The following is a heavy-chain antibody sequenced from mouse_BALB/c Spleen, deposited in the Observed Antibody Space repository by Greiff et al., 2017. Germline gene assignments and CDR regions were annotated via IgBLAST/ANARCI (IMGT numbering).Heavy chain of an antibody. CDR1: GFTFSDYY. CDR3: ARRWDSSGSWFAY. CDR2: ISDGGSYT. V-gene: IGHV5-4*02. D-gene: IGHD3-2*01. Sequence: EVKLMESGGGLVKPGGSLKLSCAASGFTFSDYYMYWVRQTPEKRLEWVATISDGGSYTYYPDSVKGRFTISRDNAKNNLYLQMSSLKSEDTAMYYCARRWDSSGSWFAYWGQGTLVTVSA. J-gene: IGHJ3*01.